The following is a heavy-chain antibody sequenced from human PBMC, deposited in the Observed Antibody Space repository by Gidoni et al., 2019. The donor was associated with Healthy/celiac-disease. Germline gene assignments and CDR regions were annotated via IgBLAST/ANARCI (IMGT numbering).Heavy chain of an antibody. D-gene: IGHD2-8*01. CDR3: ARGGGYCTNGVCPEPYFDY. CDR1: GYTFTSYY. Sequence: QVQLVQSGAEVKKPGASVKVSCKASGYTFTSYYMHWVRQAPGQGLEWMGIINPSGGSTSYAQKFQGRVTMTRDTSTSTVYMELSSLRSEDTAVYYCARGGGYCTNGVCPEPYFDYWGQGTLVTVSS. J-gene: IGHJ4*02. V-gene: IGHV1-46*01. CDR2: INPSGGST.